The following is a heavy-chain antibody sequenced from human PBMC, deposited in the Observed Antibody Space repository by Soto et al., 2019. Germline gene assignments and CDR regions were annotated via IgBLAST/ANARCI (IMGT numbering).Heavy chain of an antibody. CDR1: GGSISSYY. D-gene: IGHD3-9*01. CDR2: IYYSGST. Sequence: SETLSLTCTVSGGSISSYYWSWIRQPPGKGLEWIGYIYYSGSTNYTPSLKSRVTISVDTSKNQFSLKLSSVTAADTAVYYCARGRSVLTGYYPTYFDYWGQGTLVTVSS. V-gene: IGHV4-59*01. CDR3: ARGRSVLTGYYPTYFDY. J-gene: IGHJ4*02.